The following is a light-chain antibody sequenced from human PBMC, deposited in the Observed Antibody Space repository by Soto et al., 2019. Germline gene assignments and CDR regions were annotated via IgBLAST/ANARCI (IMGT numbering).Light chain of an antibody. CDR2: EVT. CDR1: TTDIGLYDF. Sequence: QSALTQPPSASGSLGQSVTISCTGSTTDIGLYDFVSWYQQHPGKAPKLIIFEVTKRPSGVPARFSGSKSGNTASLTVSDLQTEDAADYYCGAYAGTNDLGVFGGGTQLTVL. V-gene: IGLV2-8*01. CDR3: GAYAGTNDLGV. J-gene: IGLJ7*01.